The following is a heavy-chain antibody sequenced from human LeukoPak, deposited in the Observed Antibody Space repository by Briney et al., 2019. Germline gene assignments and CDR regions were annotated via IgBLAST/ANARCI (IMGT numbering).Heavy chain of an antibody. D-gene: IGHD4-17*01. CDR1: GFTVSSNY. J-gene: IGHJ3*02. V-gene: IGHV3-53*01. CDR3: ARSSDYGDYSDAFDI. CDR2: IYSGGST. Sequence: GGSLRLSCAASGFTVSSNYMSWVRQAPGKGLEWVSVIYSGGSTYYADSVKGRFTISRDNSKNTLYLQMNSLRAEDTAVYYCARSSDYGDYSDAFDIWGQGTMVTVSS.